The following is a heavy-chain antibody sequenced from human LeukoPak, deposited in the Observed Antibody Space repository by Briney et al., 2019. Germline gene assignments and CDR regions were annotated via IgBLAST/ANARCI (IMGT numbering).Heavy chain of an antibody. J-gene: IGHJ4*02. CDR2: ISGGGGRT. Sequence: SGGSLRLSCVASGFMFNKYGMSWVRQAPGKGLEWVSVISGGGGRTYYGDSVKGRFTISRDNSKNTLYLQMNSLRAEDTAVYYCARDDDYGDYPDYWGQGTLVTVSS. CDR1: GFMFNKYG. D-gene: IGHD4-17*01. CDR3: ARDDDYGDYPDY. V-gene: IGHV3-23*01.